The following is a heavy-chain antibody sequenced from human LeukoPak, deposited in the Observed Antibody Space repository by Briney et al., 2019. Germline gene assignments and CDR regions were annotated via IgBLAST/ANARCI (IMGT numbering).Heavy chain of an antibody. CDR2: IKPSGGII. V-gene: IGHV1-46*01. J-gene: IGHJ4*02. CDR1: GYTFTGYY. Sequence: GASVKVSCKASGYTFTGYYMHWVRQAPGQGLEWMGVIKPSGGIISYAQKFQGRVTMTGDMSTSTVYMEMSSLTSEDTAVYYCAHEIDSTGWFDYWGQGTLVTVSS. D-gene: IGHD6-19*01. CDR3: AHEIDSTGWFDY.